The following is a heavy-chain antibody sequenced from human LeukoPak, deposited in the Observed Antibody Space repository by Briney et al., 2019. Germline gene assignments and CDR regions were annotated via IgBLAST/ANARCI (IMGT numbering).Heavy chain of an antibody. J-gene: IGHJ6*02. CDR1: GYTFTSYG. Sequence: ASVKVSCKASGYTFTSYGISWVRQAPGQGLEWMGWISAYNGNTNYAQKLQGRVTMTTDTSTSTAYMELRSLRSDDTAVYYCARDRVATISYYYYGMDVWGQGTTVTVSS. CDR3: ARDRVATISYYYYGMDV. CDR2: ISAYNGNT. V-gene: IGHV1-18*01. D-gene: IGHD5-12*01.